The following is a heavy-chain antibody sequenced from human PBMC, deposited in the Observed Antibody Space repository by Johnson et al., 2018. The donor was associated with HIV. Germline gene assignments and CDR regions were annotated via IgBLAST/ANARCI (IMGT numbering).Heavy chain of an antibody. CDR2: ISYDGSNK. V-gene: IGHV3-30*03. CDR1: GFTFSNFG. D-gene: IGHD6-19*01. Sequence: QVQLVESGGGVVQPGRSLRLSCAASGFTFSNFGMHWVRQAPGKGLEWVAVISYDGSNKYYADSVKGRFTISRDNAKNSLYLQMNSLRAEDTAVYYCARRFFPGITVALDAFDIWGQGTMVTVSS. CDR3: ARRFFPGITVALDAFDI. J-gene: IGHJ3*02.